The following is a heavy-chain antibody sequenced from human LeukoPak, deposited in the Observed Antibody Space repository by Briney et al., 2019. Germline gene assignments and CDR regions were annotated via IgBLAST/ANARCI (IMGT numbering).Heavy chain of an antibody. CDR1: GGSISSGAYY. V-gene: IGHV4-39*06. CDR3: ARVLENKWVQSLDN. D-gene: IGHD5-24*01. CDR2: IHYSGKT. Sequence: KPSETLSLTCTVSGGSISSGAYYWGWIRQPPGKGLEWIGTIHYSGKTYYNPSLKSRITISIDTSKKQFALKLNSVTAADTAIYYCARVLENKWVQSLDNWGQGTLVTVSS. J-gene: IGHJ4*02.